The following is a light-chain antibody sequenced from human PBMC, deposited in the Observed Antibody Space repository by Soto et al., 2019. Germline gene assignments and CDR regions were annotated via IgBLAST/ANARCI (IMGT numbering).Light chain of an antibody. Sequence: DIQMTQSPSSLSASVRDRVTITCRASQDMSNYLAWYQQKPGTVPTLLIYAASTLQSGVPSRFSGSGSGTDFTLTISSLQPEDVATYYCQRYNRVPLTFGGGTKVEIK. J-gene: IGKJ4*01. V-gene: IGKV1-27*01. CDR3: QRYNRVPLT. CDR2: AAS. CDR1: QDMSNY.